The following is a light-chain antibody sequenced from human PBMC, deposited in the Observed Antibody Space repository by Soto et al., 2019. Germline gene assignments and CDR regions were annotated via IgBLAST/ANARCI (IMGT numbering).Light chain of an antibody. J-gene: IGKJ2*01. V-gene: IGKV1-12*01. CDR3: QQTNDFPYS. CDR1: HVISSW. Sequence: DIQMTQSPSSVSASVGDRVTITCRASHVISSWLAWYQQKPGKAPKPLIYAASRMQSGAPSRFSGTESWADFSLTMSSLQPEDVATYCSQQTNDFPYSFGPWTKLAIK. CDR2: AAS.